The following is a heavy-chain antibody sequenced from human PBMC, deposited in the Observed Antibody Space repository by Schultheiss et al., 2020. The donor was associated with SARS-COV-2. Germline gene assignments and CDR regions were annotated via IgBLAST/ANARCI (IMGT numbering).Heavy chain of an antibody. J-gene: IGHJ4*02. Sequence: GESLKISCAASGFTFSSYAMHWVRQAPGKGLEWVAVISYDGSNKYYADSVKGRFTISRDNSKNTLYLQMNSLRAEDTAVYYCARDWGNWNYDYWGQGTLVTVSS. D-gene: IGHD1-7*01. CDR1: GFTFSSYA. CDR3: ARDWGNWNYDY. CDR2: ISYDGSNK. V-gene: IGHV3-30-3*01.